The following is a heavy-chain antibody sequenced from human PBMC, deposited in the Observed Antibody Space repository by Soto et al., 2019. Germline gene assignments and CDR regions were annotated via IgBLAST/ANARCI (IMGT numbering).Heavy chain of an antibody. CDR2: IFHSGDT. J-gene: IGHJ3*01. CDR1: GDSISNSRW. CDR3: AYSTGWYRHDV. V-gene: IGHV4-4*02. Sequence: QVQLQESGPGLVKPSGTLSLTCAVSGDSISNSRWWTWVRQPPGKGLEWIGDIFHSGDTNYNPSLKSRVFISVDKSQNQCSLKVSSVTAADTAVYYCAYSTGWYRHDVWVQGTLVTVSS. D-gene: IGHD6-19*01.